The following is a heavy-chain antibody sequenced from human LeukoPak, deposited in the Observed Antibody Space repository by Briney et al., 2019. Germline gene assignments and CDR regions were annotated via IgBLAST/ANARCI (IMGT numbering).Heavy chain of an antibody. V-gene: IGHV3-48*04. J-gene: IGHJ4*02. D-gene: IGHD1-7*01. CDR1: GFTFTTYT. Sequence: GGSLRLSCAASGFTFTTYTMSWVRQVPGKGLEWISYITSGNTIYYADSVKGRFTNSRDNAKNSLYLQMSSLRAEDTAVYYCARVNYVSSGWGAPFDSWGQGTLVTVSS. CDR3: ARVNYVSSGWGAPFDS. CDR2: ITSGNTI.